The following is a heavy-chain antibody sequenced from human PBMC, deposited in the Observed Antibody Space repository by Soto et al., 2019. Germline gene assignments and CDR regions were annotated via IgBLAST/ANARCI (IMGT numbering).Heavy chain of an antibody. V-gene: IGHV3-23*01. CDR3: AKDPNGAYIGGFDM. CDR2: MRASGGVT. Sequence: EVQLWESGGGLIQPGGSLRLSCAGSGFTITNYGMSWVRQAPGKRPEWVAGMRASGGVTYYADSVRGRFTISRDISKNTLYLKMNSLRADDTAVYYCAKDPNGAYIGGFDMWGQGTMVTVSA. D-gene: IGHD4-17*01. J-gene: IGHJ3*02. CDR1: GFTITNYG.